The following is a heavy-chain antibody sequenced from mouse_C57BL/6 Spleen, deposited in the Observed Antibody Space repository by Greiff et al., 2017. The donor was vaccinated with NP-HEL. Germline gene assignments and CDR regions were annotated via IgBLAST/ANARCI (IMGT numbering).Heavy chain of an antibody. CDR3: TITTVVVRFDY. CDR1: GYTFTSYW. J-gene: IGHJ2*01. D-gene: IGHD1-1*01. CDR2: IYPGNSDT. V-gene: IGHV1-5*01. Sequence: LQQSGTVLARPGASVKMSCKTSGYTFTSYWMHWVKQRPGQGLEWIGAIYPGNSDTSYNQKFKGKAKLTAVTSASTAYMELSSLTNEDSAVYYCTITTVVVRFDYWGQGTTLTVSS.